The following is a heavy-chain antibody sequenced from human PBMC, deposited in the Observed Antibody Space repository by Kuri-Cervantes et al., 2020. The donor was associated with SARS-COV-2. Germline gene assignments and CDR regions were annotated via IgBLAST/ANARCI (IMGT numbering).Heavy chain of an antibody. CDR2: IDWDDDK. V-gene: IGHV2-70*04. Sequence: SGPTLVKPTETLTLTCTVSGFSLSNARMGVSWIRQPPGKALEWLARIDWDDDKFYSTSLKTRLTISKDTSKNQVVLTMTNMDPVDTATYYCARTGGYNSDAFDIWGQGTMVTVSS. CDR1: GFSLSNARMG. D-gene: IGHD5-24*01. CDR3: ARTGGYNSDAFDI. J-gene: IGHJ3*02.